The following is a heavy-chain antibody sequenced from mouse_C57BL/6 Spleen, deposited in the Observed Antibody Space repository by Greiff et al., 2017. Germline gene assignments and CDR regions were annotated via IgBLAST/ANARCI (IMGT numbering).Heavy chain of an antibody. CDR3: AYLMTTGYAMDY. CDR2: IYPRSGNT. V-gene: IGHV1-81*01. D-gene: IGHD1-1*01. Sequence: VQLQQSGAELARPGASVKLSCKASGYTFTSYGISWVKQRTGQGLEWIGEIYPRSGNTSYNEKFKGKATLTADKSSSTAYMELRSLTSEDSAVYFCAYLMTTGYAMDYWGQGTSVTVSS. CDR1: GYTFTSYG. J-gene: IGHJ4*01.